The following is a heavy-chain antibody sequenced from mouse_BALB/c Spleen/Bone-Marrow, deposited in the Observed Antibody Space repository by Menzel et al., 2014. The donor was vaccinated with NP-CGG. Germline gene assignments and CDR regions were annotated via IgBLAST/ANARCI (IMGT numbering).Heavy chain of an antibody. CDR1: GFTFSSYT. D-gene: IGHD3-3*01. Sequence: DVQLVESGGGLVQPGGSLKLSCAASGFTFSSYTMSWVRQTPEKRLAWVAYISNGGGSTYYPDTVKGRFTISRDNAKNTLYLQMSSLKSEDTAMYYCARRAGAYWGQGTLVTVSA. CDR2: ISNGGGST. V-gene: IGHV5-12-2*01. CDR3: ARRAGAY. J-gene: IGHJ3*01.